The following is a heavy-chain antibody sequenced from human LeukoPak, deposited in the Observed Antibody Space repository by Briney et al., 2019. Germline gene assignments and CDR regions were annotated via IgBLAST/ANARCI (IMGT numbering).Heavy chain of an antibody. J-gene: IGHJ4*02. CDR2: ISSSSSYI. CDR1: GVTFSSYS. Sequence: GGSLRLSCAASGVTFSSYSMNLVRQAPGKGLEWVSSISSSSSYIYYADSVKGRFTISRDNAKNSLYLQMNSLRAEDTAVYHCARAFSGSPFDYWGQGTLVTVSS. D-gene: IGHD1-26*01. CDR3: ARAFSGSPFDY. V-gene: IGHV3-21*01.